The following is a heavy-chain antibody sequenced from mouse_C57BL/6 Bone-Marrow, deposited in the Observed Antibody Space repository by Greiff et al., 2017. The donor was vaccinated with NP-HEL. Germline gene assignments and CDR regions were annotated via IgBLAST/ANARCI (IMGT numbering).Heavy chain of an antibody. J-gene: IGHJ2*01. CDR1: GFTFSNYW. CDR2: IRLKSDNYAT. CDR3: TVRRGITTVVFFDY. Sequence: ESGGGLVQPGGSMKLSCVASGFTFSNYWMNWVRQSPEKGLEWVAQIRLKSDNYATHYAESVKGRFTISRDDSKSSVYLQMNNLRAEDTGIYYCTVRRGITTVVFFDYWGQGTTLTVSS. D-gene: IGHD1-1*01. V-gene: IGHV6-3*01.